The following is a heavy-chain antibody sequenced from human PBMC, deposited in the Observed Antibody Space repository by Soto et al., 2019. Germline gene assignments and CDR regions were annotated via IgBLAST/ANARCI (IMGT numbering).Heavy chain of an antibody. J-gene: IGHJ4*02. CDR3: ARNRDYAFAY. Sequence: GGSLRLSCAASGFTFSSYSMNWVRQAPGKGLEWVSYISSSSSTIYYADSVKGRFTISRDNAKNSLYLQMNSLRTEDAAVYYCARNRDYAFAYWGRGTLVTVSS. CDR2: ISSSSSTI. D-gene: IGHD4-17*01. V-gene: IGHV3-48*01. CDR1: GFTFSSYS.